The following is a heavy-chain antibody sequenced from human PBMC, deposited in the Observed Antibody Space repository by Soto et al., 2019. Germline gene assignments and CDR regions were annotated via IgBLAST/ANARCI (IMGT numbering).Heavy chain of an antibody. CDR3: ARDRPHYGSGSYAVESLDY. J-gene: IGHJ4*02. D-gene: IGHD3-10*01. CDR2: IYYSGST. CDR1: GGSINSGGYY. V-gene: IGHV4-31*03. Sequence: QVQLQESGPGLVKPSQTLSLTCTVSGGSINSGGYYWSWIRQHPGKGLEWIGYIYYSGSTYYNPSLKSRVTISVDTSKNQFSLKVSSVTAADTAVYYCARDRPHYGSGSYAVESLDYWGQGTLVTVSS.